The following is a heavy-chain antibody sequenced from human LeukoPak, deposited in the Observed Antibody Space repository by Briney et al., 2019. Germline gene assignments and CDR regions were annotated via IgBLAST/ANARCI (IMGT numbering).Heavy chain of an antibody. Sequence: GESLKISCKGSGYSFTSYWIGWVRQMPGKGLEWMGIIYPGDSDTRYSPSFQGQVTISADKSISTAYLQWSSLRASDTAMYYSARKSSGSYYHSAFDIWGQGTMVTVSS. CDR1: GYSFTSYW. V-gene: IGHV5-51*01. CDR3: ARKSSGSYYHSAFDI. D-gene: IGHD1-26*01. J-gene: IGHJ3*02. CDR2: IYPGDSDT.